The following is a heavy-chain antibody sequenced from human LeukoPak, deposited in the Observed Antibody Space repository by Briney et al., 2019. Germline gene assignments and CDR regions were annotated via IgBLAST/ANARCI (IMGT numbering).Heavy chain of an antibody. CDR3: AKDLGSVGATNY. D-gene: IGHD1-26*01. J-gene: IGHJ4*02. V-gene: IGHV3-23*01. CDR2: ISGGGGST. Sequence: PGGSLRLSCAASGFTFSSYAMSWVRQAPGKGLEWVSAISGGGGSTYYADSVKGRFTISRDNSKNTLYLQMNSLRAEDTAVYYCAKDLGSVGATNYWGQGTLVTDSS. CDR1: GFTFSSYA.